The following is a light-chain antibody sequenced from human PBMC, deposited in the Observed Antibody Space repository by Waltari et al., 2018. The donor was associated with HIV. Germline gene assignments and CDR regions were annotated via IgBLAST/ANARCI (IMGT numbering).Light chain of an antibody. CDR2: EVY. J-gene: IGLJ3*02. Sequence: ALTQPASVSGSPGQSITISCTGSTSDIRDFNFVSWYQQSPVRTPKLIIFEVYSRPSGISSRFSGSKSGVTASLTIAALRAEDEADYFCSSYSARGFVVFGGGTKVTVL. CDR1: TSDIRDFNF. V-gene: IGLV2-14*01. CDR3: SSYSARGFVV.